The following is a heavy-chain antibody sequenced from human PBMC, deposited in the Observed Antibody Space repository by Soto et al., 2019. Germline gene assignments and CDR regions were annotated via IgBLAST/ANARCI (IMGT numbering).Heavy chain of an antibody. CDR3: TTDRWPRQWLEEEVDAFDI. CDR2: IKSKTDGGTT. CDR1: GFTFSNAW. Sequence: GGSLRLSCAASGFTFSNAWMSWVRQAPGKGLEWVGRIKSKTDGGTTDYAAPVKGRFTISRDDSKNTLYLQMNSLKTEDTAVYYCTTDRWPRQWLEEEVDAFDIWGQGTMVTVSS. J-gene: IGHJ3*02. V-gene: IGHV3-15*01. D-gene: IGHD6-19*01.